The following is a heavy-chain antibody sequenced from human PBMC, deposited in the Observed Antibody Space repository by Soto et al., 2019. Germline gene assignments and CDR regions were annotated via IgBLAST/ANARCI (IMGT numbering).Heavy chain of an antibody. CDR2: ISGDVSSR. V-gene: IGHV3-74*01. J-gene: IGHJ4*02. CDR3: ARGIGYSAQDY. D-gene: IGHD1-1*01. CDR1: GFTSSNYW. Sequence: PGGSLRLSCAASGFTSSNYWMHWVRQVPGKGLVWVSRISGDVSSRDYADSVKGRFTSSRDNAKNTLYLQMNSLRAEDTAVYYCARGIGYSAQDYWGQGTLVTVSS.